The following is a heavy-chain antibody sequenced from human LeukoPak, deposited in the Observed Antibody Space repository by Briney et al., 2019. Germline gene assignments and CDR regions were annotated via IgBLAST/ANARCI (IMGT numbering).Heavy chain of an antibody. CDR1: GFTFSSYA. V-gene: IGHV3-23*01. J-gene: IGHJ4*02. CDR2: ISGSGGST. Sequence: RGGSLRLSWAASGFTFSSYAMSWDRQAPGKGLEWVSAISGSGGSTYYADSVKGRFTISRDNSKNTLYLQMNSLRAEDTAVYYCAKDKSGSSWPFDYWRQGTLVTVSS. CDR3: AKDKSGSSWPFDY. D-gene: IGHD6-13*01.